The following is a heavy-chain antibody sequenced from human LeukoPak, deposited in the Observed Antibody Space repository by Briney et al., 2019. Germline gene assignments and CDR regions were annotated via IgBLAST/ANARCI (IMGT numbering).Heavy chain of an antibody. Sequence: GASVKVSCKASGYTFTGYYMHWVRQAPGQGPEWMGWINPDSGGTNYQGRVTMTRDTSTSTVYMELSSLRSEDTAVYYCARSYSYGSRPFFDYWGQGTLVTVSS. D-gene: IGHD5-18*01. CDR2: INPDSGGT. CDR3: ARSYSYGSRPFFDY. CDR1: GYTFTGYY. V-gene: IGHV1-2*02. J-gene: IGHJ4*02.